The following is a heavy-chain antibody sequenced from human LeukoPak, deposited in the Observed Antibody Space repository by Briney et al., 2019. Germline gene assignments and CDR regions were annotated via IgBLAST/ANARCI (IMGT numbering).Heavy chain of an antibody. CDR2: VRQDGGEG. V-gene: IGHV3-7*01. CDR3: AKGTAADAFDI. CDR1: GFTFW. J-gene: IGHJ3*02. D-gene: IGHD6-13*01. Sequence: PGGSLRLSCAASGFTFWMTWVRQAPGRGLEWVANVRQDGGEGHYVDSVKGRFTVSRDNAENSLYLQLNSLRVEDTAVYYCAKGTAADAFDIWGQGTMVTVSS.